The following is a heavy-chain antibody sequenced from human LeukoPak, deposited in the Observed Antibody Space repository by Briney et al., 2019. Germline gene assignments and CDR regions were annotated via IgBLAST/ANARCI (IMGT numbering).Heavy chain of an antibody. CDR1: GFTFTTYW. J-gene: IGHJ6*03. D-gene: IGHD4-11*01. Sequence: GGSLRLSCAASGFTFTTYWMSWVRQAPGKGLEWVANIKQDGSEKHYVDSVKGRFTISRDNAKNSLYLQMSSLRAEDTAVYYCTRVEETATTAAIIRKYSYYYYYMDVWGKGNTVTVSS. V-gene: IGHV3-7*01. CDR2: IKQDGSEK. CDR3: TRVEETATTAAIIRKYSYYYYYMDV.